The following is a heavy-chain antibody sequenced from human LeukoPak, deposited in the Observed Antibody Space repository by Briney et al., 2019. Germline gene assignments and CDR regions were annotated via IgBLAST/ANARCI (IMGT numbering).Heavy chain of an antibody. V-gene: IGHV3-33*01. J-gene: IGHJ4*02. D-gene: IGHD3-10*01. CDR2: IWYDGSNK. Sequence: PGGSLRLSCAASGFTLSSYGMHWVRQAPGKGLEWVAVIWYDGSNKYYADSVKGRFTISRDNSKNTLYLQMNSLRAEDTAVYYCARDSNVRGLDYWGQGTLVTVSS. CDR1: GFTLSSYG. CDR3: ARDSNVRGLDY.